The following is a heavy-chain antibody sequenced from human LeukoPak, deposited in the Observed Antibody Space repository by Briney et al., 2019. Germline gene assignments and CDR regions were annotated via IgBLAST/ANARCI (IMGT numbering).Heavy chain of an antibody. CDR2: VYPGDSDT. Sequence: GESLKISCKGSGYTFTSNWIGWVRQMPGKGLEWMGIVYPGDSDTRYSPSFQGQVTISADKSISTAYLQWSSLRASDTAMYYCAKFHYYYGPGIFDAFDIWGQGTMVTVSS. D-gene: IGHD3-10*01. J-gene: IGHJ3*02. CDR3: AKFHYYYGPGIFDAFDI. CDR1: GYTFTSNW. V-gene: IGHV5-51*01.